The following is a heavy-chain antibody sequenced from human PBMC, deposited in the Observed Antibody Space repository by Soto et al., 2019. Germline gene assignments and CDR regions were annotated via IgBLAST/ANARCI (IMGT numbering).Heavy chain of an antibody. Sequence: QITLKESGPPLVKPTQTLTLTCTFSGFSLSTSGVGVGWIRQPPGKALEWLALIYWDDDKRYSPSLKSRLTITKDTSKNQVVLKMTNMDPVDTATYYCALQGGITIFGVVIPKGAFDIWGQGTMVTVSS. CDR3: ALQGGITIFGVVIPKGAFDI. V-gene: IGHV2-5*02. CDR2: IYWDDDK. CDR1: GFSLSTSGVG. D-gene: IGHD3-3*01. J-gene: IGHJ3*02.